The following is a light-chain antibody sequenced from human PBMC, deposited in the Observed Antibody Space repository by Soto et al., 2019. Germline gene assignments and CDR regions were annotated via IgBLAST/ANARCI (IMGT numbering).Light chain of an antibody. CDR3: FLSYSATHDYV. Sequence: QAVVTQEPSLTVSPGGTVTLTCGSSTGAVTGGHYPYWIQQKPGQVPRTLIYDTTNKHSWTPARFSGSLLGGKAALTLSGAQPEDEADYYCFLSYSATHDYVFGTGTKVTVL. CDR2: DTT. J-gene: IGLJ1*01. V-gene: IGLV7-46*01. CDR1: TGAVTGGHY.